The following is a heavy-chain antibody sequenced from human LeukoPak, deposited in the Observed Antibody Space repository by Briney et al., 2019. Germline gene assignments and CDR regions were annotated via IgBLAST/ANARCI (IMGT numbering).Heavy chain of an antibody. CDR1: GFTFSSYS. J-gene: IGHJ3*02. CDR3: ARVRVTPDAFDI. V-gene: IGHV3-21*01. CDR2: ISSSSSYI. D-gene: IGHD2-21*02. Sequence: GGSLRLSCAASGFTFSSYSMNWVRQAPGKGLEWVSSISSSSSYIYYADSVKGRFTISRDNAKNSLYLQMNSLRAEDTVVYYCARVRVTPDAFDIWGQGTMVTVSS.